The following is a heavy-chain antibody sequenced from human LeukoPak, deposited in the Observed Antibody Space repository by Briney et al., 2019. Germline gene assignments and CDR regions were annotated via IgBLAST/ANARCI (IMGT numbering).Heavy chain of an antibody. J-gene: IGHJ4*02. V-gene: IGHV3-23*01. D-gene: IGHD2-15*01. CDR3: AKHFDYCSSGNCSPLGG. Sequence: GGSLRLSCAASGFTFSSYAMSWVRQAPGKGLEWVSSISVIGGSKYYADSVKGRFTISRDNSKNTLDLQMNSLRAEDTAVYYCAKHFDYCSSGNCSPLGGWGQGTLVTVSS. CDR1: GFTFSSYA. CDR2: ISVIGGSK.